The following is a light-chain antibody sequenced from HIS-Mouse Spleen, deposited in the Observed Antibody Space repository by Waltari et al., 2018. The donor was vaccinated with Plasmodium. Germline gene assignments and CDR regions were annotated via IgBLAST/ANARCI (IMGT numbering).Light chain of an antibody. CDR3: CSYAGSYTFV. J-gene: IGLJ1*01. CDR2: DVS. Sequence: QSALTQPRSVSGSPGQSVTISCTGTSSDVGGYNYVSWYQQHPGKAPKRMIYDVSKRPSGVPDRFSGSKSGNTASLTISGRQAEDDADYYCCSYAGSYTFVFGTGTKVTVL. CDR1: SSDVGGYNY. V-gene: IGLV2-11*01.